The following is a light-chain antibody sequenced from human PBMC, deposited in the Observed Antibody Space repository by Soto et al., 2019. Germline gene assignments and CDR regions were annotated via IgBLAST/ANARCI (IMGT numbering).Light chain of an antibody. Sequence: DIPMTQSPSSLSASVGDRVTITCRARQSITTYLHWYQQKPGKAPNLLIYAASNLQSGAPSRFSGSGSGTDFTLTINSLQPEDFATYYCQQGYSTLWTFGQGTKVEIK. V-gene: IGKV1-39*01. CDR1: QSITTY. CDR2: AAS. J-gene: IGKJ1*01. CDR3: QQGYSTLWT.